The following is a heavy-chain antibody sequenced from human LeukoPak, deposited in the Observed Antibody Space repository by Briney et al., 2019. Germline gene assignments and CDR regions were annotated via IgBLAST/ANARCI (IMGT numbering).Heavy chain of an antibody. CDR2: IITIRGTA. CDR1: GYTFTGYY. V-gene: IGHV1-69*13. D-gene: IGHD6-19*01. J-gene: IGHJ4*02. CDR3: ARERYSSGWYLVDY. Sequence: ASVKVSCKASGYTFTGYYIHWVRQAPGQGLEWMGWIITIRGTANYAQKFQGRVTITADESTNTAYMELSSLRSEDTAVYYCARERYSSGWYLVDYWGQGTLVTVSS.